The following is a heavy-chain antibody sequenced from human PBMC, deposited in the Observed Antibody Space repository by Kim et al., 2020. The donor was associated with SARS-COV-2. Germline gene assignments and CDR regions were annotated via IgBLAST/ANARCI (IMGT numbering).Heavy chain of an antibody. CDR1: GFTFSSYW. CDR2: INSDGSST. J-gene: IGHJ4*02. CDR3: ARDPPLGYCSSTSCYGGY. D-gene: IGHD2-2*01. Sequence: GGSLRLSCAASGFTFSSYWMHWVRQAPGKGLVWVSRINSDGSSTSYADSVKGRFTISRDNAKNTLYLQMNSLRAEDTAVYYCARDPPLGYCSSTSCYGGYWGQGTLVTVSS. V-gene: IGHV3-74*01.